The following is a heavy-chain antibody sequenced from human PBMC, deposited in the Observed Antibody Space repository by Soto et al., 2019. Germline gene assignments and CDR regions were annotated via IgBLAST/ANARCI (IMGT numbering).Heavy chain of an antibody. J-gene: IGHJ1*01. CDR3: ANRDRSSCSFLDI. V-gene: IGHV2-5*02. CDR2: IYWDDDK. Sequence: SRHKLVNTTQTLTLTCTFSGFSLSTSGVGVGWIRQPPGKALEWLALIYWDDDKRYSPSLKSRLTITKDTSKNQVVLTMTNMEPVATAPYSCANRDRSSCSFLDIRGQRTLGTVSS. D-gene: IGHD6-13*01. CDR1: GFSLSTSGVG.